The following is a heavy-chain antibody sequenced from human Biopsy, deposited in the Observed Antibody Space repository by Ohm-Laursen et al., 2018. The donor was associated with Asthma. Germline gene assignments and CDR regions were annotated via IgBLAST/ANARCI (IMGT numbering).Heavy chain of an antibody. CDR1: GYSLTDLS. CDR2: HDHEEGGT. CDR3: ASDFPKDYVRYNFQF. J-gene: IGHJ4*02. Sequence: ASVKVSCKISGYSLTDLSMHWVRQAPGQGLEWMGGHDHEEGGTENARRFQGRVTMTEDTSTDTAYMELRSLSSDDTALYYCASDFPKDYVRYNFQFWGQGTMVTVSS. V-gene: IGHV1-24*01. D-gene: IGHD4-17*01.